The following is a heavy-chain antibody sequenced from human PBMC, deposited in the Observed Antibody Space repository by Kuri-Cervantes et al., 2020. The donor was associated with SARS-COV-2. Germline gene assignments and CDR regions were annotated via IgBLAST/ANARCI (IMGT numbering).Heavy chain of an antibody. V-gene: IGHV1-2*06. CDR2: INPNSGGT. CDR1: GYTFTGYY. J-gene: IGHJ4*02. Sequence: ASVKVSCKASGYTFTGYYMHWVRQAPGQGLEWMGRINPNSGGTNYAQRFQGRVTMTRDTSIGTAYMELSRLRSDDTAVYYCATSGTSTDHYFDYWGQGTLVTVSS. D-gene: IGHD1-14*01. CDR3: ATSGTSTDHYFDY.